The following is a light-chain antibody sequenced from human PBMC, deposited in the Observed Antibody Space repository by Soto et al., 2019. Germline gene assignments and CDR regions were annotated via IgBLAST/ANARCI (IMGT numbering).Light chain of an antibody. J-gene: IGLJ1*01. CDR2: GNT. CDR3: QSYDSSLSVLYV. Sequence: QSVLTQPPSVYGAPGQRGTLSCTGSSSNIGAGYEVHWFQQLPGTAPKLLIYGNTNRPSGVPDRFSGSKSDTSASLAITGLQPEDEADYYCQSYDSSLSVLYVFGTGTKVTVL. V-gene: IGLV1-40*01. CDR1: SSNIGAGYE.